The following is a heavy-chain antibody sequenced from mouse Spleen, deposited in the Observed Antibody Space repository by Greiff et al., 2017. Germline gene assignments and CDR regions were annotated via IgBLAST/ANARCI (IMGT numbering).Heavy chain of an antibody. V-gene: IGHV14-1*02. CDR1: GFNIKDYY. CDR2: IDPENGNT. CDR3: ARGMITNGLLDY. Sequence: EVQLVESGAELVRPGALVKLSCKASGFNIKDYYMHWVKQRPEQGLEWIGWIDPENGNTIYDPKFQGKASITADTSSNTAYLQLSSLTSEDTAVYYCARGMITNGLLDYWGQGTTLTVSS. D-gene: IGHD2-4*01. J-gene: IGHJ2*01.